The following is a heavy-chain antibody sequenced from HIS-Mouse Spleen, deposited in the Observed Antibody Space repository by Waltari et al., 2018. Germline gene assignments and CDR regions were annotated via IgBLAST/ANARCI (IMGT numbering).Heavy chain of an antibody. CDR2: INHSGST. D-gene: IGHD6-19*01. V-gene: IGHV4-34*01. CDR3: ARRWFFKAVAGTDNWFDP. Sequence: QVQLQQWGAGLLKPSETLSLTCAVYGGSFSGYYWSWIRQPQGKGLEWIGEINHSGSTNYNPSLKSRVTISVDTSKNQFSLKLSSVTAADTAVYYCARRWFFKAVAGTDNWFDPWGQGTLVTVSS. J-gene: IGHJ5*02. CDR1: GGSFSGYY.